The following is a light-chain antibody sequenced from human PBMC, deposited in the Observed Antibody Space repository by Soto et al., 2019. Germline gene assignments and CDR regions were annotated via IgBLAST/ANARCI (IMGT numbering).Light chain of an antibody. CDR3: QQSNSISPWT. J-gene: IGKJ1*01. CDR2: SAS. CDR1: QTISIY. Sequence: DIQMTQSPSSLSASVGDRVTINCRASQTISIYLNWYQHRPGKGPKLLIYSASTLQSGVSSRFRGSGSGTDFTLIISSLQPEDVATYYCQQSNSISPWTFGQGTKVDIK. V-gene: IGKV1-39*01.